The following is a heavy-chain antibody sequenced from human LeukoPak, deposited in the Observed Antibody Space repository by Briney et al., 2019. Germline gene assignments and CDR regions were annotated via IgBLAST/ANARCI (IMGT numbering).Heavy chain of an antibody. CDR2: IYYSGST. CDR1: GGSISSGDYY. V-gene: IGHV4-30-4*01. Sequence: SETLSLICTVSGGSISSGDYYWSWIRQPPGKGLEWIGYIYYSGSTYYNPSLKSRVTISVDTSKNQFSLKLSSVTAADTAVYYCASRLGSWFDPWGQGTLVTVSS. D-gene: IGHD6-25*01. CDR3: ASRLGSWFDP. J-gene: IGHJ5*02.